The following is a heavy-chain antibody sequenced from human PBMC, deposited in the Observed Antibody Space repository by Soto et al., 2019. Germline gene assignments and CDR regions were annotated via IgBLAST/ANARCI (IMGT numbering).Heavy chain of an antibody. CDR2: IIPIFGTA. D-gene: IGHD6-13*01. Sequence: QVQLVQSGAEVKKPGSSVKVSCKASGGTFSSYAISWVRQAPGQGLEWMGGIIPIFGTANYAQKFQGRVTITANESTSTAYMELSSLRSEETAVYYCARSGVIAAGPWDVWGQGTTVTVSS. CDR1: GGTFSSYA. CDR3: ARSGVIAAGPWDV. J-gene: IGHJ6*02. V-gene: IGHV1-69*01.